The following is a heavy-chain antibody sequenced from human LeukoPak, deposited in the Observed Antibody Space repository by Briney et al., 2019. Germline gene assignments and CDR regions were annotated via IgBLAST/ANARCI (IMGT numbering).Heavy chain of an antibody. CDR2: ISGSGGST. CDR3: AKEEQKGGNIDY. CDR1: GFTFDDYA. V-gene: IGHV3-23*01. Sequence: PGRSLRLSCAASGFTFDDYAMHWVRQAPGKGLEWVSAISGSGGSTYYADSVKGRFTISRDNSKNTLYLQMNSLRAEDTAVYYCAKEEQKGGNIDYWGQGTLVTVSS. D-gene: IGHD1-26*01. J-gene: IGHJ4*02.